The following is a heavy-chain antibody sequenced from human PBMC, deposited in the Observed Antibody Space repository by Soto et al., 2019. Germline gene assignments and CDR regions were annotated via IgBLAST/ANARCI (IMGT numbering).Heavy chain of an antibody. D-gene: IGHD6-19*01. Sequence: QLQLQESGPGLVKPSETLSLTCTVSGGSISSSSYYWGWIRQPPGKGPEWIGSVYYSGSTYYNPSRKCRVTLFVDTTKNQFSLMLSSVTAAGAAVYYWAGYSSGSYSYYCYYCIDVWGQGTTVTVSS. J-gene: IGHJ6*02. CDR2: VYYSGST. V-gene: IGHV4-39*01. CDR1: GGSISSSSYY. CDR3: AGYSSGSYSYYCYYCIDV.